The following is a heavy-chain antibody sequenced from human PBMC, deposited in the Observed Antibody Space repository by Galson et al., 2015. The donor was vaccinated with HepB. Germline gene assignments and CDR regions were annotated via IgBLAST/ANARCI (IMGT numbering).Heavy chain of an antibody. D-gene: IGHD2-15*01. V-gene: IGHV3-23*01. Sequence: SLRLSCAVSGFTLRNYVMNWVRQAPGKEPEWVATISGDGDTTHYATSVKGRFTISRDNSKSTLYLQMNSLGGEDTAVYYCATRLRVSRWFSFDSWGQGTLVTVSA. CDR3: ATRLRVSRWFSFDS. CDR2: ISGDGDTT. J-gene: IGHJ4*02. CDR1: GFTLRNYV.